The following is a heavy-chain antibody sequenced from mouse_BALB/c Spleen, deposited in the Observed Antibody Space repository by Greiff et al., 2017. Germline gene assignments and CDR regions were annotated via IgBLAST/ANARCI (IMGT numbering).Heavy chain of an antibody. J-gene: IGHJ3*01. V-gene: IGHV2-6-2*01. Sequence: VKVEESGPDLVAPSQSLSITCTVSGFSLTSYGVHWVRQPPGKGLEWLVVIWSDGSTTYNSALKSRLSISKDNSKSQVFLKMNSLQTDDTAMYYCARHEYGNYFAYWGQGTLVTVSA. CDR2: IWSDGST. CDR1: GFSLTSYG. D-gene: IGHD2-10*02. CDR3: ARHEYGNYFAY.